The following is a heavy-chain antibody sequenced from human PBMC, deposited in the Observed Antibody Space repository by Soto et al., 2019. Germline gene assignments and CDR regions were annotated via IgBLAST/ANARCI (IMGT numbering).Heavy chain of an antibody. CDR3: ARLRSDYDYVWGSYNTPRLSYFDY. J-gene: IGHJ4*02. CDR2: ISSSSSYI. Sequence: PGGSLRLSCAASGFTFSSYSMNWVRQAPGKGLEWVSSISSSSSYIYYADSVKGRFTISRDNAKNSLYLQMNSLRAEDTAVYYFARLRSDYDYVWGSYNTPRLSYFDYWGQGTLVTVSS. V-gene: IGHV3-21*01. CDR1: GFTFSSYS. D-gene: IGHD3-16*01.